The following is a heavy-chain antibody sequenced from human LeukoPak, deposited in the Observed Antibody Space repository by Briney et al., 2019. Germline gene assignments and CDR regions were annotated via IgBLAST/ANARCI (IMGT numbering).Heavy chain of an antibody. D-gene: IGHD6-13*01. Sequence: SETLSLACTVSGGSISSSSYYWGWIRQPPGKGLEWIGSIYYSGSTYYNPSLKSRVTISVDTSKNQFSLKLSSVTAADTAVYYCARHRVGIAAAGIFDYWGQGTLVTVSS. V-gene: IGHV4-39*01. CDR1: GGSISSSSYY. J-gene: IGHJ4*02. CDR3: ARHRVGIAAAGIFDY. CDR2: IYYSGST.